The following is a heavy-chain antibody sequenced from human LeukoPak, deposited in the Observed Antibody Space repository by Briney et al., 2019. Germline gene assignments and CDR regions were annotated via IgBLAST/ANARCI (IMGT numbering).Heavy chain of an antibody. CDR3: AHRRYSSVWYPFNY. D-gene: IGHD6-19*01. CDR1: GFSLSTKGVG. V-gene: IGHV2-5*02. CDR2: IYWDGDK. Sequence: SGPTLVNPTQTLTLTCTFSGFSLSTKGVGVGWIRQPPGKARECLALIYWDGDKRYTPSRQSRLTITEGTSKNQVVLTLTNMGPADTATYSCAHRRYSSVWYPFNYWGQGTLVTVSS. J-gene: IGHJ4*02.